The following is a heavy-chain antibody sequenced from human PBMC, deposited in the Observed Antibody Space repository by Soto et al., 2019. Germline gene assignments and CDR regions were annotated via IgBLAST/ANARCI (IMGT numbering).Heavy chain of an antibody. D-gene: IGHD1-1*01. J-gene: IGHJ5*02. Sequence: GGSLRLSCAASGFTFSSYAMSWVRQAPGKGLEWASAISGSGSSTYYADSVKGRFTISRDNSKNTLYLQMNSLRAEDTAVYYCAKPGITWTVPGWFEPWGQGTLVTVSS. CDR3: AKPGITWTVPGWFEP. CDR1: GFTFSSYA. V-gene: IGHV3-23*01. CDR2: ISGSGSST.